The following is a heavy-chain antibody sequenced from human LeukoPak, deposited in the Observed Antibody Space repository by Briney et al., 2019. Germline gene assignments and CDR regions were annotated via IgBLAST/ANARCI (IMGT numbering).Heavy chain of an antibody. Sequence: SVKVSCKASGGTFSSYAISWVRQAPGQGLEWMGGIIPIFGTANYAQKFQGRVTITANESTSTAYMELSSLRSEDTAVYYCARVASGYSYAFPFDYWGQGTLVTVSS. CDR1: GGTFSSYA. CDR3: ARVASGYSYAFPFDY. D-gene: IGHD5-18*01. CDR2: IIPIFGTA. V-gene: IGHV1-69*13. J-gene: IGHJ4*02.